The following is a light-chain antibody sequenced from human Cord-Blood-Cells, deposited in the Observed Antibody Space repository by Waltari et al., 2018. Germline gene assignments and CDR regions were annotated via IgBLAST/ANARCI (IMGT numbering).Light chain of an antibody. J-gene: IGLJ3*02. CDR2: DVS. CDR3: SSYTSSSTLV. Sequence: QSALTQPASVSGSPGPSIPISCTGTTSDVGGYTYASWYQQHPGKAPKLMIYDVSNRPSGVSNRFSGSKSGNTASLTISGLQAEDEADYYCSSYTSSSTLVFGGGTKLTVL. CDR1: TSDVGGYTY. V-gene: IGLV2-14*01.